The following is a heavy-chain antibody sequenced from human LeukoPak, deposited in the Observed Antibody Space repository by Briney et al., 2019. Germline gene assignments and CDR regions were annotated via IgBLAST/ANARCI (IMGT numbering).Heavy chain of an antibody. CDR1: GGSISSGGYY. V-gene: IGHV4-31*03. J-gene: IGHJ2*01. D-gene: IGHD3-3*01. CDR2: IYYSGST. CDR3: ARAILTPSGYVWHFDL. Sequence: PSQTLSRTCTVSGGSISSGGYYWSWIRQHPGKGLEWIGYIYYSGSTYYNPSLKSRVTISLDTSKNQFSLKLSSVTAADTAVYFCARAILTPSGYVWHFDLWGRGTLVTASS.